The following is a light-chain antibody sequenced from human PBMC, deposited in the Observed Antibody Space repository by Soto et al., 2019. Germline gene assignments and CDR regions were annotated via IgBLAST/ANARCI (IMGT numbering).Light chain of an antibody. CDR1: QSVSSN. V-gene: IGKV3-15*01. CDR3: QQYNNWPPWT. Sequence: EIVMTQSPATLSVSPGERATLSCRASQSVSSNLARYQQKPGQAPRLLIYGASTRATGIPARFSGSGSGTAFTLTISSLQSEDFAVYYCQQYNNWPPWTFGQGNKVEIK. CDR2: GAS. J-gene: IGKJ1*01.